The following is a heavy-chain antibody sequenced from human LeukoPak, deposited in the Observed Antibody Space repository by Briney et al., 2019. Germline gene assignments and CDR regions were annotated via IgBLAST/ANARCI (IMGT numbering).Heavy chain of an antibody. D-gene: IGHD1-26*01. CDR1: GGTFSSYA. CDR2: IIPIFGTA. Sequence: ASVKVSCKASGGTFSSYAISWVRQAPGQGLEWMGRIIPIFGTANYAQKFQGRVTITTDESTSTAYMELSSLRSEDTALYYCARAEWELPSLFDCWGQGTLVTVSS. J-gene: IGHJ4*02. CDR3: ARAEWELPSLFDC. V-gene: IGHV1-69*05.